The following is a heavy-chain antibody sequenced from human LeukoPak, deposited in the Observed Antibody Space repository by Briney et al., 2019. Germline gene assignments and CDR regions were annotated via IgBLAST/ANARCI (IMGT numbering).Heavy chain of an antibody. CDR2: IKQYGSEK. CDR1: GFTFSSYW. V-gene: IGHV3-7*01. D-gene: IGHD1-26*01. Sequence: PGGSLRLSCAASGFTFSSYWMSWVRQAPGQGLEWVANIKQYGSEKYYLNSVHARFTTSRDNTNNSLYLPMNSLMAADTTVHYCSRDARALPYTYYGMDVWGQGTTVTVSS. J-gene: IGHJ6*02. CDR3: SRDARALPYTYYGMDV.